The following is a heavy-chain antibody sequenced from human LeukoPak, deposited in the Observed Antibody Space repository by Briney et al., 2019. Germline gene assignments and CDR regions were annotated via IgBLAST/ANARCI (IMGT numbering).Heavy chain of an antibody. V-gene: IGHV1-69*04. D-gene: IGHD4-23*01. CDR2: IIPILGIA. Sequence: GASVKVSCKASGGTFSSYAISWVRQAPGQGLEWMGRIIPILGIANYAQKFQGRVTITADESTSTAYMELSSLRSEDTAVYYCASATAVTGRYYYYMDVWGKGTTVTVSS. CDR1: GGTFSSYA. CDR3: ASATAVTGRYYYYMDV. J-gene: IGHJ6*03.